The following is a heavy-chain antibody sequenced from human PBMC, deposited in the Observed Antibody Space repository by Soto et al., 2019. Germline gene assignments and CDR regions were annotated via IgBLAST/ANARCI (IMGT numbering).Heavy chain of an antibody. Sequence: SETLSLTCTVSGDSISSGNKYWSWIRQPPGKGLEWIGYIFSSGTTYYNPSLKSRLTMSLDASQNQFSLKLNSLTDADTAVYFCARVPSPFDYYYAMDVWGQGTTVT. J-gene: IGHJ6*02. V-gene: IGHV4-30-4*01. CDR2: IFSSGTT. CDR1: GDSISSGNKY. CDR3: ARVPSPFDYYYAMDV. D-gene: IGHD3-16*01.